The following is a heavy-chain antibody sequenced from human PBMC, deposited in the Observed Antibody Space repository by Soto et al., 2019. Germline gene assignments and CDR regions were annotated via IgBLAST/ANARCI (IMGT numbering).Heavy chain of an antibody. CDR2: MYPGDSDT. V-gene: IGHV5-51*01. D-gene: IGHD3-16*01. CDR1: GYSFTSYW. CDR3: ARRGDKTEIYYYGMDV. J-gene: IGHJ6*02. Sequence: GESLKISCKGSGYSFTSYWIGWVRQMPGKGLEWMGIMYPGDSDTRYSPSFQGQVTISADKSISTAYLRWSSLKASDTAMYYCARRGDKTEIYYYGMDVWGQGTTVTVSS.